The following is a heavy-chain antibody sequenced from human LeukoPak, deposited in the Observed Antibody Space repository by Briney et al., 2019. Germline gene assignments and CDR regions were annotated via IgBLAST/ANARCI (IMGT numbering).Heavy chain of an antibody. CDR3: GRSEVTIPNSY. V-gene: IGHV3-7*01. CDR2: INYDGSEK. D-gene: IGHD2-21*02. CDR1: GFVFSNYW. J-gene: IGHJ4*02. Sequence: GGSLRLSCAASGFVFSNYWMSWVRQAPGKGLEWMANINYDGSEKYYVDSVKGRFTISRDNAKNSLYLQMNNLRVEDTAVYYCGRSEVTIPNSYWGQGTLVTVSS.